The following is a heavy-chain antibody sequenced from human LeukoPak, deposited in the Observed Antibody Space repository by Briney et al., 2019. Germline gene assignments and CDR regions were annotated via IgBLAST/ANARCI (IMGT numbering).Heavy chain of an antibody. CDR2: IYYSGST. CDR1: GGSISSYY. Sequence: SETLSLTCTVSGGSISSYYWSWIRQPPGKGLEWIGYIYYSGSTNYNPSLKSRVTISVDTSKNQFSLKLSPVTAADTAVYYCARGARGYYYMDVWGKGTTVTISS. D-gene: IGHD5-12*01. J-gene: IGHJ6*03. V-gene: IGHV4-59*01. CDR3: ARGARGYYYMDV.